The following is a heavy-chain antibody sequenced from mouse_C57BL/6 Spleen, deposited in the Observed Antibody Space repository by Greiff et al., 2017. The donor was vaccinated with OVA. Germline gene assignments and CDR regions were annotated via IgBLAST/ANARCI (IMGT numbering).Heavy chain of an antibody. CDR2: ISSGSSTI. CDR3: ARHSFAY. Sequence: DVQLVESGGGLVKPGGSLKLSCAASGFTFSDYGMHWVRQAPEKGLAWVAYISSGSSTIYYADTVKGRFTISRDNAKNTLFLQMTSLRSEDTAMYYCARHSFAYWGQGTLVTVSA. CDR1: GFTFSDYG. J-gene: IGHJ3*01. V-gene: IGHV5-17*01.